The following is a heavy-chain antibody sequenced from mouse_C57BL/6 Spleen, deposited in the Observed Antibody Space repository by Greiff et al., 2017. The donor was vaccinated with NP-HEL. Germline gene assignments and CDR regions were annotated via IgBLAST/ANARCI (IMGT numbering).Heavy chain of an antibody. CDR1: GYSFTSYY. CDR3: ARGTGTLYFDV. Sequence: VQLQQSGPELVKPGASVKISCKASGYSFTSYYIHWVKQRPGQGLEWIGWIYPGSGNTKYNEKFKGKATLTADTSSSTAYMQLSSLTSEDSAVYYCARGTGTLYFDVWGTGTTVTVSS. CDR2: IYPGSGNT. D-gene: IGHD4-1*01. V-gene: IGHV1-66*01. J-gene: IGHJ1*03.